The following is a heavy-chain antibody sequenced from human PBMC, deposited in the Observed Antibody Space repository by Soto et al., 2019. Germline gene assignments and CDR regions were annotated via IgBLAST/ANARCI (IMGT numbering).Heavy chain of an antibody. V-gene: IGHV1-3*01. CDR3: ARGRRTGRTIAYYLDD. CDR2: INAGNGNT. Sequence: QVHLGQSGAEVKKPGASERVSYAASGYTFTNYAIYWVRQAPGQRLEWMGWINAGNGNTRYSHRFQDRVTLTRDASASIAYMEMSSLRSEDTAVYYCARGRRTGRTIAYYLDDCGQGTRVTVSS. CDR1: GYTFTNYA. J-gene: IGHJ4*02.